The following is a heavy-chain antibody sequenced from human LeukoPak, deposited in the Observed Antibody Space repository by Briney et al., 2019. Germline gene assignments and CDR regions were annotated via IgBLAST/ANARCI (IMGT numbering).Heavy chain of an antibody. J-gene: IGHJ4*02. V-gene: IGHV4-39*01. D-gene: IGHD6-13*01. CDR2: TYYSEST. CDR3: AVYSSSWYDYFDY. Sequence: SETLSLTCTVSGGSIGSSSYYWGWIRQPPGRGLEWIGSTYYSESTYYNPSLKSRVTISADTSKNQFSLKLSSVTAADTAVYYCAVYSSSWYDYFDYWGQGTLVTVSS. CDR1: GGSIGSSSYY.